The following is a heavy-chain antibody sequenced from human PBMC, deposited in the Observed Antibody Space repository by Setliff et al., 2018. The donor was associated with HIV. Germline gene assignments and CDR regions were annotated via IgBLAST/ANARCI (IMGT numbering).Heavy chain of an antibody. CDR1: GFVFSSYA. Sequence: GGSLRLSCAASGFVFSSYAMNWVRQAPGKGLEWVSVIYTGGSTYYADSVKGRFTISRDNSKNTLYLQMNSLRAEDTAVYYCTAQGSVTNYNVWGGPFWYFDLWGRGTLVTVSS. CDR3: TAQGSVTNYNVWGGPFWYFDL. D-gene: IGHD3-3*01. J-gene: IGHJ2*01. CDR2: IYTGGST. V-gene: IGHV3-66*01.